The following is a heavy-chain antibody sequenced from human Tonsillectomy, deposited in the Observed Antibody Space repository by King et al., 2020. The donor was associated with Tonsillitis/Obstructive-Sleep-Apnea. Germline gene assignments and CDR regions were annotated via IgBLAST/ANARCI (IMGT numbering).Heavy chain of an antibody. D-gene: IGHD6-19*01. CDR1: GYTFTSYA. J-gene: IGHJ2*01. CDR3: ARGGRAVALGPHWYFDL. Sequence: VQLVESGSELKKPGASVKVSCKASGYTFTSYAMNWVRQAPGQGLEWMGRINTNTGNPTYAQGFTGRFVFSLDTSVSTAYLQISSLKAEDTAVYYCARGGRAVALGPHWYFDLWGRGTLVTVSS. V-gene: IGHV7-4-1*02. CDR2: INTNTGNP.